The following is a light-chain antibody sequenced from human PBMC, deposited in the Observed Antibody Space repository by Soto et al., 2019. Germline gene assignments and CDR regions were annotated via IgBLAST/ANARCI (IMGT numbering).Light chain of an antibody. CDR2: DAS. J-gene: IGKJ1*01. CDR3: QQYDTYPWT. V-gene: IGKV1-5*01. CDR1: QRMSAW. Sequence: DIQMTQSPTTLSASVGDRVIITCRASQRMSAWLAWYQQKPGKAPTLLIYDASSLENGVPSRFSGSGSGTDFTLTISSLQPNDFATYYCQQYDTYPWTFGQGTKVGIK.